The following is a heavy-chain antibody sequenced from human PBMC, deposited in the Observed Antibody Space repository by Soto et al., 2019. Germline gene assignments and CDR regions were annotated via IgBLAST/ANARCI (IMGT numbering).Heavy chain of an antibody. Sequence: QVQLVESGGGVVQPGRSLRLSCAASGFTFSSYGMHWVRQAPGKGLEWVAVIWYDGSNKYYADSVKGRFTISRDNSKNTLYLQMNSLRAEDTAVYYCARGIGIRDYDFWSGYYGSAPRAEYFQHWGQGTLGTVSS. V-gene: IGHV3-33*01. D-gene: IGHD3-3*01. J-gene: IGHJ1*01. CDR1: GFTFSSYG. CDR3: ARGIGIRDYDFWSGYYGSAPRAEYFQH. CDR2: IWYDGSNK.